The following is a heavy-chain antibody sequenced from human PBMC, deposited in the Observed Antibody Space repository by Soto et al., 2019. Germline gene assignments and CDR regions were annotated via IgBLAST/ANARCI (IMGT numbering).Heavy chain of an antibody. CDR1: GGSISSYY. CDR2: IYYSGST. V-gene: IGHV4-59*01. J-gene: IGHJ6*02. CDR3: ARERYYGMDV. Sequence: SETLSLTCTVSGGSISSYYWSWIRQPPGKGLEWIGYIYYSGSTNYNPSLKSRVTISVDTSKNQFSLKLSSVTAADTAVYYCARERYYGMDVWGQGTTVTVSS.